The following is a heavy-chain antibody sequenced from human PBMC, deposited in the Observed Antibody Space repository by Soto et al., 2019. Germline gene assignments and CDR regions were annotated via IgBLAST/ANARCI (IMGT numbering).Heavy chain of an antibody. J-gene: IGHJ4*02. CDR1: GGSISSSSYY. CDR3: ASHAVHSSGFTDY. CDR2: IYYSGST. V-gene: IGHV4-39*01. Sequence: QLQLQESGPGLVKPSETLSLTCTVSGGSISSSSYYWGWIRQPPGKGLEWIGSIYYSGSTYYYPSLKSRVTISVDTSKNQFSLKLSSVTAADTAVYYCASHAVHSSGFTDYWCQGTLVTVSS. D-gene: IGHD6-19*01.